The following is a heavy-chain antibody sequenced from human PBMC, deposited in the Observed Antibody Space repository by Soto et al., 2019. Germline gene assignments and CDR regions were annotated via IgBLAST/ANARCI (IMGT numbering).Heavy chain of an antibody. CDR3: AIGWQLALRPFSYYFHH. D-gene: IGHD2-15*01. J-gene: IGHJ1*01. V-gene: IGHV4-31*03. CDR2: IYYSGST. Sequence: PSETLSLTCTVSGGSISSGGYYWSWIRQHPGKGLEWIGYIYYSGSTYYNPSLKSRVTISVDTSKNQFSLKLSSVTAADTAVYYCAIGWQLALRPFSYYFHHCGQGTLVTVPS. CDR1: GGSISSGGYY.